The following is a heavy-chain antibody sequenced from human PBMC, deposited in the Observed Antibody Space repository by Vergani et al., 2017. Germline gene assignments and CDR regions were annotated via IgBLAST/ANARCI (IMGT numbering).Heavy chain of an antibody. V-gene: IGHV3-23*01. CDR3: VTAADDIAARGIFYYYYGMDV. Sequence: EVQLLESGGGLVQPGGSLRLSCAASGFTFSSYAMSWVRQAPGKGLEWVSAISGSGGSTYYADSVKGRFTISRDNSKNTLYLQMNSLRAEDTAVYYCVTAADDIAARGIFYYYYGMDVWGQGTTVTVSS. D-gene: IGHD6-6*01. CDR1: GFTFSSYA. J-gene: IGHJ6*02. CDR2: ISGSGGST.